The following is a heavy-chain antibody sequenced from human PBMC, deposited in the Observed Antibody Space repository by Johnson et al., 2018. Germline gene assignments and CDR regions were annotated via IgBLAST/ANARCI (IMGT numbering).Heavy chain of an antibody. V-gene: IGHV3-49*04. J-gene: IGHJ3*02. CDR3: TRENNWNYRPDAFDI. CDR2: IRSKAYGGTT. D-gene: IGHD1-7*01. CDR1: GFTFSDHY. Sequence: VQLVQSGGGLVQPGGSLRLSCAASGFTFSDHYMDWVRQAPGKGLEWVGFIRSKAYGGTTEYAASVKGRFTISRDDSKSIAYLQMNSLKTEDTAGYYCTRENNWNYRPDAFDIWGQGTMVTVSS.